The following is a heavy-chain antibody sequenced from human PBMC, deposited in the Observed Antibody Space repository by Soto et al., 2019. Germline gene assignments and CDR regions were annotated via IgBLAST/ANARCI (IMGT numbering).Heavy chain of an antibody. V-gene: IGHV1-69*08. J-gene: IGHJ6*03. CDR2: ISPILGIA. Sequence: QVQLVQSGAEVKKPGSSVKVSCKASGGTFSSYTISLVRQAPGQGLEWMGRISPILGIANYAQKFQGRVTITADKSTSTAYMELSSLRSDDTDVYYCARETGGSGYDYYYYYMDVWGKGTTVTVSS. D-gene: IGHD5-12*01. CDR3: ARETGGSGYDYYYYYMDV. CDR1: GGTFSSYT.